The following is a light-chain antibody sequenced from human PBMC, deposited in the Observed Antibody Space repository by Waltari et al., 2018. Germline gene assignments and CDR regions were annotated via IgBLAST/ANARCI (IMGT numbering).Light chain of an antibody. CDR1: QGISSH. V-gene: IGKV1-9*01. J-gene: IGKJ4*01. Sequence: DIQLTQSPSFLSASVGDRVTIACRASQGISSHLVWYQQKPGKAPKLLIYGASTLQIGVPSRFSGSGSATEFTLTISSLQPEDFATYYCQQLNSYPLTFGGGTKVEIK. CDR3: QQLNSYPLT. CDR2: GAS.